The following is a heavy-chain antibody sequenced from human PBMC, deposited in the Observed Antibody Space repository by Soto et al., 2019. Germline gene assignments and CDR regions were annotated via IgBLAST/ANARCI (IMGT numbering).Heavy chain of an antibody. CDR3: ASKALTSPPGLPHDAFDI. CDR2: IIPIFGTA. CDR1: GGTFSSYA. J-gene: IGHJ3*02. V-gene: IGHV1-69*06. D-gene: IGHD7-27*01. Sequence: QVQLVQSGAEVKKPRSSVKVSCKASGGTFSSYAISWVRQAPGQGLEWMGGIIPIFGTANYAQKFQGRVTITADKSTSKVYMELSSLRSEDTAVYYCASKALTSPPGLPHDAFDIWGQGTMVTVSS.